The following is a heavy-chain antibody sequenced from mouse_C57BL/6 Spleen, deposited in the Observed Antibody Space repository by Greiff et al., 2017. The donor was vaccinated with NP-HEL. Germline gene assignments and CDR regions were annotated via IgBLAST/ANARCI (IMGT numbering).Heavy chain of an antibody. CDR3: ARWGYYDGWFAY. CDR1: GYSITSGYY. V-gene: IGHV3-6*01. CDR2: ISYDGSN. D-gene: IGHD1-1*01. J-gene: IGHJ3*01. Sequence: DVKLQESGPGLVKPSQSLSLTCSVTGYSITSGYYWNWIRQFPGNKLEWMGYISYDGSNNYNPSLKNRISITRDTSKNQFFLKLNSVTTEDTATYYCARWGYYDGWFAYWGQGTLVTVSA.